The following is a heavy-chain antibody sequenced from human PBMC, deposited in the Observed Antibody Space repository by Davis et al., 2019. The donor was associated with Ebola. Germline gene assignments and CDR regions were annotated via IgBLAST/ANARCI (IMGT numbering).Heavy chain of an antibody. J-gene: IGHJ4*02. CDR2: TYYNSKWYN. CDR1: GDSVSSSGAA. CDR3: ARFNWGHRNFDY. D-gene: IGHD7-27*01. V-gene: IGHV6-1*01. Sequence: PSETLSLTCAISGDSVSSSGAAWIWIRQSPSRGLEWLGRTYYNSKWYNDYAVSVNSRIIFSPDTSKNQFSLQLNSVTPEDTAVYYCARFNWGHRNFDYWGQGTLVTVSS.